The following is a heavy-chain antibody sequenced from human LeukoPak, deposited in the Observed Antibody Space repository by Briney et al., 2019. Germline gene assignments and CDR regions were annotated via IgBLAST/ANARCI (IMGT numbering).Heavy chain of an antibody. J-gene: IGHJ3*02. V-gene: IGHV3-9*01. CDR1: GFTFDDYA. CDR3: AKDYDSSGFRAFDI. CDR2: ISWNSGSI. Sequence: PGGSLRLSCAASGFTFDDYAMHWVRQAPGKGLEWVSGISWNSGSIGYADSVKGRFTISRDNAKNSLYLQMNSLRAEDTALYYCAKDYDSSGFRAFDIWGQGTMVTVSS. D-gene: IGHD3-22*01.